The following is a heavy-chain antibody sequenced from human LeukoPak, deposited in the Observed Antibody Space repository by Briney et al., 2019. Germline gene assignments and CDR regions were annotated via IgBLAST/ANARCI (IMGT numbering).Heavy chain of an antibody. J-gene: IGHJ6*04. CDR3: ARSFPEQNAYDILTGYYSYYYYGMDV. V-gene: IGHV3-21*01. CDR2: ISSSSSYI. CDR1: GFTFSSYS. D-gene: IGHD3-9*01. Sequence: GGSLRLSCAASGFTFSSYSMNWVRQAPGKGLEWVSSISSSSSYIYYADSVKGRFTISRDNAKNSLYLQMNSLRAEDTAVYYCARSFPEQNAYDILTGYYSYYYYGMDVWGKGTTVTVSS.